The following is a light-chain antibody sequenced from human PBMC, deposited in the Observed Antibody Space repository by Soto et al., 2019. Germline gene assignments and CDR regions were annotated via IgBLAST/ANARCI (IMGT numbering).Light chain of an antibody. CDR1: QVIGDA. CDR3: QHYGTAPGT. V-gene: IGKV3D-15*03. J-gene: IGKJ5*01. CDR2: DAS. Sequence: IVMTQSPATLSVSPGEGATLSCRASQVIGDALAWYQQKPGQTPRLLIYDASIRATGVPARFSGSGSGTDFTLTSSILEPEEFAVYYCQHYGTAPGTSGQGTRLEIK.